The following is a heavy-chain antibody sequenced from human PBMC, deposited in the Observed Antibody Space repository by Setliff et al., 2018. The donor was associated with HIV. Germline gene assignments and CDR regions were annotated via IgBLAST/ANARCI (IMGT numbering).Heavy chain of an antibody. V-gene: IGHV4-39*01. Sequence: SETLSLTCTVSGGSISSSGYYWGGIRQPPGKGLPWIGSIYYRGSTYYNPSLKSRVTISVDTSKNQFSLKLRSVTAADTALYYCARGRYRSRWYASDHYYIDVWGKGTTVTVSS. J-gene: IGHJ6*03. D-gene: IGHD6-13*01. CDR2: IYYRGST. CDR3: ARGRYRSRWYASDHYYIDV. CDR1: GGSISSSGYY.